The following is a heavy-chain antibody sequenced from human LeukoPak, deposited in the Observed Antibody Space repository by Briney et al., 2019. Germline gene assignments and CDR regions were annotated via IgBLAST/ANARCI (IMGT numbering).Heavy chain of an antibody. J-gene: IGHJ4*02. CDR3: VRVFSPTRRDRTIWGQLVTAIPGFDY. D-gene: IGHD2-21*02. CDR2: IYYSGSA. CDR1: GGSISDYS. Sequence: SETLSLTCTVSGGSISDYSWSWIRQPPGKGLEWIGNIYYSGSANHNPSLKSRVTISRDTSKNQFSLKLTSVTAADTAVYYCVRVFSPTRRDRTIWGQLVTAIPGFDYWGQGTLVTVSS. V-gene: IGHV4-59*01.